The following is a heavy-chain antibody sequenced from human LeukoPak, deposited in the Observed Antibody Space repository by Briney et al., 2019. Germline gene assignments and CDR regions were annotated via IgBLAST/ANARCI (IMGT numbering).Heavy chain of an antibody. CDR2: IYSGGTT. CDR1: GFTVSSNY. CDR3: ARGGQYYYANWFDP. Sequence: PGGSLRLSCSASGFTVSSNYMSWVRQAPGKGLEWVSIIYSGGTTYYADSVKGRFTISRDNSRNTLYLQMNSLRAEDTAVYYCARGGQYYYANWFDPWGQGTLVTVSS. D-gene: IGHD3-10*01. J-gene: IGHJ5*02. V-gene: IGHV3-53*01.